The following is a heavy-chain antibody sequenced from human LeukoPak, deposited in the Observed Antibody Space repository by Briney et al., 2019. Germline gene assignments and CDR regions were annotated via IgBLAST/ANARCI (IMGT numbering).Heavy chain of an antibody. CDR1: GFTCSNAW. V-gene: IGHV3-15*01. CDR3: TGVSRSSWYDY. CDR2: IKSETDGGTP. J-gene: IGHJ4*02. D-gene: IGHD6-13*01. Sequence: GVSLRLSCAASGFTCSNAWMMWVRQAPGKGLEWVGRIKSETDGGTPDYAARVKGRFTISRDDSKHTLYLQMNTLNTEDTAVYYCTGVSRSSWYDYWGQGTLVTVSS.